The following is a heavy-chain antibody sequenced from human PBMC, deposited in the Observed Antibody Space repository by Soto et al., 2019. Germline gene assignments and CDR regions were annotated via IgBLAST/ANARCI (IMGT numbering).Heavy chain of an antibody. CDR3: ARGGEDWDTSMNLDY. V-gene: IGHV1-46*01. Sequence: QVQLVQSGAEVKKPGASVKVSCKASGYTFTSYYMHWVRQAPGQGLEWMGIINPRGGSTRSAQKFQGRVTMTRDTSPSTVYMELSSLRSEDKAVYYCARGGEDWDTSMNLDYWGQGTLVTVSS. D-gene: IGHD5-18*01. J-gene: IGHJ4*02. CDR2: INPRGGST. CDR1: GYTFTSYY.